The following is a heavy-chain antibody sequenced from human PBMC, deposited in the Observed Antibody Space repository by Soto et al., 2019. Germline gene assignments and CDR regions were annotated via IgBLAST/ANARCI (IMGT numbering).Heavy chain of an antibody. D-gene: IGHD3-9*01. CDR3: ARSILTGYYDH. Sequence: QVQLVQSGAEVKKPGASVTVSCKTSGYSFTDYYVHWVRQAPGQGLEWMGIINPSGGGTSYSHRFQDRVIMTRDTSRNTLYMELGSLRFEDTAVYYCARSILTGYYDHWGQGTLVTVSS. CDR2: INPSGGGT. V-gene: IGHV1-46*01. J-gene: IGHJ4*02. CDR1: GYSFTDYY.